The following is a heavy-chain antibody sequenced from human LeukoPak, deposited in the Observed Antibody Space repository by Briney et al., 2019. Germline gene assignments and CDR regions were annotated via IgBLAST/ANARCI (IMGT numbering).Heavy chain of an antibody. Sequence: SETLSLTCAVYGGSFSGYYWSWIRQPPGKGLEWIGEINHSGSTNYNPSLKSRVTISVDTSKNQFSLKLSSVTAADTAVYYCARGYATWIQLWPTHYYYGMDVWGQGTTVTVSS. J-gene: IGHJ6*02. CDR1: GGSFSGYY. D-gene: IGHD5-18*01. CDR2: INHSGST. V-gene: IGHV4-34*01. CDR3: ARGYATWIQLWPTHYYYGMDV.